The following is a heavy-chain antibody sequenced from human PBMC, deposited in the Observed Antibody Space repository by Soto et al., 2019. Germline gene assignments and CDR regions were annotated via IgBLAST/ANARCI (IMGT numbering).Heavy chain of an antibody. V-gene: IGHV4-59*01. CDR2: IYYSGST. J-gene: IGHJ4*02. CDR3: ARDQYYGLFDY. CDR1: GGSISSYY. Sequence: SETLSLTCTVSGGSISSYYWSWIRQPPGQGLEWIGYIYYSGSTNYTPSLKSRVTISVDTSKNQFSLKLSSVTAADTAVYYCARDQYYGLFDYWGQGTLVTVSS. D-gene: IGHD3-3*01.